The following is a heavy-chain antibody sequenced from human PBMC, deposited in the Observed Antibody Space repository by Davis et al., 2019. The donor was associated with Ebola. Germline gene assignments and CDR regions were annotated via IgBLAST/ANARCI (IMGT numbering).Heavy chain of an antibody. CDR1: GFTFSSYA. D-gene: IGHD3-16*01. CDR2: ISYDGSNK. J-gene: IGHJ6*03. V-gene: IGHV3-30-3*01. Sequence: PGGSLRLSCAASGFTFSSYAMHWVRQAPGKGLEWVAVISYDGSNKYYADSVKGRFTISRDNSKNTLYLQMNSLRAEDTAVYYCARDWGDRDYYYYYMDVWGKGTTVTVSS. CDR3: ARDWGDRDYYYYYMDV.